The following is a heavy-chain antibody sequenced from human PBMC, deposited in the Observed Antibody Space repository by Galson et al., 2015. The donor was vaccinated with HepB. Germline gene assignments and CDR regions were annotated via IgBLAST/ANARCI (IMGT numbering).Heavy chain of an antibody. V-gene: IGHV3-20*04. Sequence: SLRLSCAASGFTFDDYGMSWVRQAPGKGLEWVSGINWNGGSTGYADSVKGRFTISRDNAKNSLYLQMNSLRAEDTALYYCAREGKKWLNWYFDLWGRGTLVTVSS. D-gene: IGHD6-19*01. CDR1: GFTFDDYG. J-gene: IGHJ2*01. CDR3: AREGKKWLNWYFDL. CDR2: INWNGGST.